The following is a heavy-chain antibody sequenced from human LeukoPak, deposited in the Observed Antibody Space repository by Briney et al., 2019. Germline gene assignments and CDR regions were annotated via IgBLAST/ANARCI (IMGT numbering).Heavy chain of an antibody. CDR1: GFTFSSYW. V-gene: IGHV3-7*01. CDR3: ARSSLNYYYYYMDV. J-gene: IGHJ6*03. D-gene: IGHD2-8*01. CDR2: IKQDGSEK. Sequence: PGGSLRLSCAASGFTFSSYWTSWVRQAPGKGLEWVANIKQDGSEKYYVDSVKGRFTISRDNAKNSLYLQMNSLRAEDTAVYYCARSSLNYYYYYMDVWGKGTTVTVSS.